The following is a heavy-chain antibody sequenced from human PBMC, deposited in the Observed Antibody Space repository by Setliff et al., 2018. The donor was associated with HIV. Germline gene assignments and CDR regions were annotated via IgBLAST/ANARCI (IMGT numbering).Heavy chain of an antibody. CDR1: GYIFIRYY. V-gene: IGHV1-2*02. CDR3: ARGDSFVYSYVYPDY. CDR2: INPHTGVT. D-gene: IGHD3-22*01. J-gene: IGHJ4*02. Sequence: ASVKVSCKTSGYIFIRYYIFWVRQAPGQGLEWMGNINPHTGVTKYAEKFQGRVTMTRDTSINTIYMELSRLRSDDTAVYYCARGDSFVYSYVYPDYWGQGTLVTVSS.